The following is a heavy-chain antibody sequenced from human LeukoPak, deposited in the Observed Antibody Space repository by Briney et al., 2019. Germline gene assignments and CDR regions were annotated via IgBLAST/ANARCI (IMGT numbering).Heavy chain of an antibody. V-gene: IGHV1-8*03. D-gene: IGHD3-22*01. J-gene: IGHJ3*02. CDR3: ARRGMIVVDNDAFDI. CDR1: GYTFTSYD. Sequence: ASAKVSCKASGYTFTSYDINWVRQATGQGLEWMGWMNPNSGNTGYAQKFQGRVTITRNTSISTAYMELSSLRSEDTAVYYCARRGMIVVDNDAFDIWGQGTMVTVSS. CDR2: MNPNSGNT.